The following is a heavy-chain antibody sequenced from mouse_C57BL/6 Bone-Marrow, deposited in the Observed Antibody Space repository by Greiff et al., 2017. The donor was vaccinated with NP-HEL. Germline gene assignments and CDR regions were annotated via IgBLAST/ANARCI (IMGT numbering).Heavy chain of an antibody. CDR1: GFTFSDYG. Sequence: EVQVVESGGGLVKPGGSLKLSCAASGFTFSDYGMHWVRQAPEKGLEWVAYISSGSSTIYYADTVKGRFTISRDNAKNTLFLQMTSLRSEDTAMYYCASGDYYGSSSDYWGQGTTLTVSS. V-gene: IGHV5-17*01. CDR3: ASGDYYGSSSDY. J-gene: IGHJ2*01. CDR2: ISSGSSTI. D-gene: IGHD1-1*01.